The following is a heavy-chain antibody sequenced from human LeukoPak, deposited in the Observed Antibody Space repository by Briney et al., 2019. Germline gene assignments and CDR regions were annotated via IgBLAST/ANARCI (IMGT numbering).Heavy chain of an antibody. V-gene: IGHV4-4*07. D-gene: IGHD3-22*01. J-gene: IGHJ6*03. CDR2: IYTSGST. CDR1: GGSISSYY. CDR3: GREYPKYYYDSSGPRGYYYYMDV. Sequence: SETLSLTCTVSGGSISSYYWSWIRQPAGKGLEWIGRIYTSGSTNYNPSLKSRVTMSVDTSKNQFSLKLSSVTAADTAVYYCGREYPKYYYDSSGPRGYYYYMDVWGKGTTVTVSS.